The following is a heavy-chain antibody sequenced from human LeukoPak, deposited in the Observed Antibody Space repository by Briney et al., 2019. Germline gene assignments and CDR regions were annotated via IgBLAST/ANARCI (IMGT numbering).Heavy chain of an antibody. J-gene: IGHJ4*02. Sequence: ASVKVSCKVSGYTLTELSMHWVRQAPGKGLEWMGGFDPEDGETIYAQKFQGRVTITEDTSTDTAYMELSSLRSEDTAVYYCATPSFEGGSGSYYRYWGQGTLVTVSS. V-gene: IGHV1-24*01. CDR3: ATPSFEGGSGSYYRY. CDR1: GYTLTELS. D-gene: IGHD3-10*01. CDR2: FDPEDGET.